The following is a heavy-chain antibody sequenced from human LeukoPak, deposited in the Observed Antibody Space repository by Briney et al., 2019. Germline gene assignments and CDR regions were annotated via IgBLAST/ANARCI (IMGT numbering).Heavy chain of an antibody. Sequence: GGTLRLSCVASGFTFRSHGMNWVRQAPGKGLECVSGISPNGVITYYADSVKGRFTISRDNSKGTVYLQMNSLRPEDTAVYYCAREGDYGGNSLDYWGQGTLVTVSS. J-gene: IGHJ4*02. CDR1: GFTFRSHG. CDR3: AREGDYGGNSLDY. V-gene: IGHV3-23*01. D-gene: IGHD4-23*01. CDR2: ISPNGVIT.